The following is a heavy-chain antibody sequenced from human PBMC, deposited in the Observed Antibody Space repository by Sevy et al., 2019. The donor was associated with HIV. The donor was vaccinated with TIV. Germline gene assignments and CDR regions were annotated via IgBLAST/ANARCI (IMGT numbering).Heavy chain of an antibody. V-gene: IGHV4-39*02. Sequence: SETLSLTWTVSGDSLSSNDYYWAWIRQPPGKGLDWIGSIYYSGSTYYNPSLKSRVTISVDTSKNQFSLKLRSVNAADTAVYYCAREGPRIAQFDYWGQGTLVTVSS. CDR1: GDSLSSNDYY. J-gene: IGHJ4*02. D-gene: IGHD6-13*01. CDR3: AREGPRIAQFDY. CDR2: IYYSGST.